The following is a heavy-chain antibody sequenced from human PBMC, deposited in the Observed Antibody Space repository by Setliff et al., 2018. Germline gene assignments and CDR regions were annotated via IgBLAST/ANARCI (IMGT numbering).Heavy chain of an antibody. CDR2: IYITGNP. D-gene: IGHD3-10*01. Sequence: SETLSLTCTVSGASIRATSYFWTWVRQPAGKGLEWIGHIYITGNPGVNPSLKSRVAMSVDKSRNQFSLNLQSVTAADTAIYYCSRLYYGSRALYFDVWVQGNPVTVSS. CDR1: GASIRATSYF. CDR3: SRLYYGSRALYFDV. J-gene: IGHJ4*02. V-gene: IGHV4-4*07.